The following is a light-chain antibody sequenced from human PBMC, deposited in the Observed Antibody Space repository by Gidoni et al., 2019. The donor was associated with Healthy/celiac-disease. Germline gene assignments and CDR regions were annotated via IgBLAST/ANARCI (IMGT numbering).Light chain of an antibody. J-gene: IGKJ2*01. Sequence: IQVTQSPSSLSASVGDRVTITCRASQSISSYLNWYQQKPGKAPKLLIYAASSLQSGVPSRFSGSGSGTDFTLTISSLQPEDFATYYCQQSNSTSHTFGQGTKLEIK. CDR2: AAS. V-gene: IGKV1-39*01. CDR3: QQSNSTSHT. CDR1: QSISSY.